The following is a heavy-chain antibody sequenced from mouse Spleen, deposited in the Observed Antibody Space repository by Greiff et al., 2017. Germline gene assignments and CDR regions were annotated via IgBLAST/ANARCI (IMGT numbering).Heavy chain of an antibody. J-gene: IGHJ2*01. V-gene: IGHV1-15*01. D-gene: IGHD4-1*01. CDR3: TRRVSWDNFDD. Sequence: VQLQQSGAELVRPGASVTLSCKASGYTFTDYEMHWVKQTPVHGLEWIGAIDPETGGTAYNQKFKGKAILTADKSSSTAYMELRSLTSEDSAVYYCTRRVSWDNFDDWGQGTTLTVSS. CDR2: IDPETGGT. CDR1: GYTFTDYE.